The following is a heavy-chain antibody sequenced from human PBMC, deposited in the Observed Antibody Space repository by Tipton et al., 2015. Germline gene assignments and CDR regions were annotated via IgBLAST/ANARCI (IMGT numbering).Heavy chain of an antibody. V-gene: IGHV4-4*02. D-gene: IGHD1-7*01. CDR1: GGSISSSKW. CDR3: ASLINWNYPHDY. J-gene: IGHJ4*02. Sequence: GLVKPSGTLSLTCAVSGGSISSSKWWSWVRQPPGKGLEWIGQIYHSGSTNCNPSLKSRVTISVDKSKNQFSLNLSSVTAADTAVYYCASLINWNYPHDYWGQGTLVTVSS. CDR2: IYHSGST.